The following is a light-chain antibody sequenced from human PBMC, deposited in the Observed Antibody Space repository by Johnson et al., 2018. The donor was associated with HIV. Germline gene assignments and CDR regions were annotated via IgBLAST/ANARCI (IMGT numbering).Light chain of an antibody. CDR2: DNN. CDR3: GTWDSRLSVYV. Sequence: QLVLTQPPSVSAAPGQKVTISCSGSSSNIGRNYVSWYQQLPGTAPKLLIFDNNKRPSGIPDRFSASKSGTSATLGITGLQTGDEADYYCGTWDSRLSVYVVGTGTKVTVL. V-gene: IGLV1-51*01. CDR1: SSNIGRNY. J-gene: IGLJ1*01.